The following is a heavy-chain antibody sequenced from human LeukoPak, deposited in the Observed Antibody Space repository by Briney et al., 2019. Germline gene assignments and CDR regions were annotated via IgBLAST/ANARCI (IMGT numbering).Heavy chain of an antibody. D-gene: IGHD4-23*01. J-gene: IGHJ3*02. CDR1: GYTFTSYY. CDR3: ARDDYGGNSYDAFDI. V-gene: IGHV1-46*01. Sequence: ASVKVSCKASGYTFTSYYIHWVRQAPGQGLEWMGIINPSSGSTSYAQKFQGRVTMTRDTSTSTAYMELSSLGPGDTAVYYCARDDYGGNSYDAFDIWGQGTVVTVSS. CDR2: INPSSGST.